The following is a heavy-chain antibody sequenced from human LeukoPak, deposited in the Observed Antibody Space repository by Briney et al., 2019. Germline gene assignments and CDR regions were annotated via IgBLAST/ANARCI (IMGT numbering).Heavy chain of an antibody. D-gene: IGHD1-26*01. V-gene: IGHV3-21*01. CDR2: ISSSSSYI. J-gene: IGHJ4*02. CDR3: ARDRIVGATTGSY. Sequence: GGSLRLSCAASGFTFSSYSMNWVRQAPGKGLEWVSSISSSSSYIYYADSVKGRFTISRDNAKNSLYLQMNSLRAEDTAVYYCARDRIVGATTGSYWGQGTLVTVSS. CDR1: GFTFSSYS.